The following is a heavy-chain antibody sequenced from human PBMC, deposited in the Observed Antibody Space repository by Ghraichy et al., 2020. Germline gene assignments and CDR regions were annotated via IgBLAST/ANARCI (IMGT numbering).Heavy chain of an antibody. CDR3: ARGLVPLQTMIVVVGLLDY. Sequence: GGSLRLSCAASGFTFSSYSMNWVRQAPGKGLEWVSSISSSSSYIYYADSVKGRFTISRDNAKNSLYLQMNSLRAEDTAVYYCARGLVPLQTMIVVVGLLDYWGQGTLVTVSS. D-gene: IGHD3-22*01. CDR1: GFTFSSYS. CDR2: ISSSSSYI. V-gene: IGHV3-21*01. J-gene: IGHJ4*02.